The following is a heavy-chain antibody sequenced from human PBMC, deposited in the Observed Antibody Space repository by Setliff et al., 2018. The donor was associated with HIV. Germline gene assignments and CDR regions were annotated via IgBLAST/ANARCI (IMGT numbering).Heavy chain of an antibody. D-gene: IGHD1-26*01. CDR2: IIPVFRTA. Sequence: GASVKVSCKASGGTFNSYAITWVRQAPGQGLEWMGEIIPVFRTAHYAQKFQGRVSITADASTTTAYMELSSLTSDDTAVYYCATGSHGEGAADYWGLGTLVTVSS. V-gene: IGHV1-69*13. CDR1: GGTFNSYA. CDR3: ATGSHGEGAADY. J-gene: IGHJ4*02.